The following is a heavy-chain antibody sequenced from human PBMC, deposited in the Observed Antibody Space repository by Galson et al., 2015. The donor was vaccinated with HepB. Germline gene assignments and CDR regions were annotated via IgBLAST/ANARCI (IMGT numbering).Heavy chain of an antibody. Sequence: CAISGDSVSSNSAAWNWIRQSPSRGLEWLGRTYYRSKWYNDYAVSVKSRITINPDTSKNQFSLQLNSVTPEDTAVYYCARDQDEPTVAGTNYYYYGMDVWGQGTTVTVSS. D-gene: IGHD6-19*01. V-gene: IGHV6-1*01. J-gene: IGHJ6*02. CDR3: ARDQDEPTVAGTNYYYYGMDV. CDR1: GDSVSSNSAA. CDR2: TYYRSKWYN.